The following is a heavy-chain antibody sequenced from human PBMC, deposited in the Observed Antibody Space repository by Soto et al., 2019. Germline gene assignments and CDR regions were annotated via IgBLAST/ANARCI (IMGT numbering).Heavy chain of an antibody. CDR1: GGSVSSGSYY. D-gene: IGHD1-1*01. CDR3: ARVERGTATTVVDALDI. Sequence: QVQLQQWGAGLLKPSETLSLTCAVYGGSVSSGSYYWSWIRQPPGKGLEWIGAMSHSGGTHFNPSLKSRVTISVDTSKNQFSLKMSFVTAADTALYYCARVERGTATTVVDALDIWGPGTMVTVSS. J-gene: IGHJ3*02. CDR2: MSHSGGT. V-gene: IGHV4-34*01.